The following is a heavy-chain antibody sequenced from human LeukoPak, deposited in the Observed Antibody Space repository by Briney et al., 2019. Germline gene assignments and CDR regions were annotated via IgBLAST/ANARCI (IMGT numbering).Heavy chain of an antibody. Sequence: GGSLRLSCAASGFTFSSYAMSWVRQAPGKGLEWVSAISGSGGSTYYADSVKGRFTISRDNSKNTLYLQMNSLRAEDTAVYYCAKDRGRNYYDSSGSDYWGQGTLVTVSS. CDR2: ISGSGGST. J-gene: IGHJ4*02. CDR1: GFTFSSYA. V-gene: IGHV3-23*01. D-gene: IGHD3-22*01. CDR3: AKDRGRNYYDSSGSDY.